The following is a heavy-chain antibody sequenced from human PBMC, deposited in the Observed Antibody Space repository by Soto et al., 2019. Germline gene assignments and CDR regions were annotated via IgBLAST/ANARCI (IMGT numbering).Heavy chain of an antibody. J-gene: IGHJ6*02. V-gene: IGHV3-21*01. CDR3: ARDRGYDAHDYYYNAMDV. Sequence: GGSLRLSCISSGFTFRTYTMNWVRQAPGKGLEWVSGIRGFSPYTFYAESVKGRFTISRDSAKNSLYLQMNSLRAEDTAVYYCARDRGYDAHDYYYNAMDVWGQGTTVTVSS. D-gene: IGHD2-15*01. CDR1: GFTFRTYT. CDR2: IRGFSPYT.